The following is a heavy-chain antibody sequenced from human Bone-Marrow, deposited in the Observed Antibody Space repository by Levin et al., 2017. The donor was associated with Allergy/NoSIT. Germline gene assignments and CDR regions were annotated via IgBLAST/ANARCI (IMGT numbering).Heavy chain of an antibody. CDR2: IYPGDSVT. D-gene: IGHD2-15*01. J-gene: IGHJ2*01. V-gene: IGHV5-51*01. CDR1: GYSFTNYW. CDR3: ARLPSGRSSYNSYVGYFDL. Sequence: GESLKISCKGSGYSFTNYWIGWVRLMPGKGLECVGIIYPGDSVTRYSPSFEGQVTISVDKSTSTAYLQWSSLKASDTAMYYCARLPSGRSSYNSYVGYFDLWGRGTLVTVSS.